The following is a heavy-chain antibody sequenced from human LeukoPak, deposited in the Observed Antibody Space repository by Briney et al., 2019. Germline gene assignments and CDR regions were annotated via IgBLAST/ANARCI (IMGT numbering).Heavy chain of an antibody. CDR3: ARSYCSGGSCYSASY. CDR1: GGTFSSYA. V-gene: IGHV1-69*13. D-gene: IGHD2-15*01. Sequence: ASVKVSCKASGGTFSSYAISWVRQAPGQGLEWMGGIIPIFGTANYAQKFQGRVTITADESTSTAYMELSSLRSEDTAVYYCARSYCSGGSCYSASYWGQGTLVTVSS. CDR2: IIPIFGTA. J-gene: IGHJ4*02.